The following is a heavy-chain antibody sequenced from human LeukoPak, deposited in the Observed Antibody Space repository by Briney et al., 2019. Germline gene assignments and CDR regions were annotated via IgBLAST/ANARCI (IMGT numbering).Heavy chain of an antibody. Sequence: GGSLRLSCAASGFTFSSYGMHWVRQAPGKGLEWVAVISYDGSNKYYADSVKGRFTISRDNSKNTLYLQMNSLRAEDTAVYYCAKDFWSGSLGFAFDIWGQGTMVTVSS. V-gene: IGHV3-30*18. CDR1: GFTFSSYG. CDR3: AKDFWSGSLGFAFDI. CDR2: ISYDGSNK. D-gene: IGHD3-3*01. J-gene: IGHJ3*02.